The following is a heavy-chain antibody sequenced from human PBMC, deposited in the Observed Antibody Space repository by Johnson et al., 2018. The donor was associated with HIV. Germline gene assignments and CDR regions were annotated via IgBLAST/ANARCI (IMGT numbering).Heavy chain of an antibody. V-gene: IGHV3-11*04. J-gene: IGHJ3*01. CDR2: ISSGGTTI. CDR3: ARFDGFITTLRVIGDAFEL. D-gene: IGHD3-22*01. Sequence: QVQLVESGGGVVQPGRSLRLSCAASGFTFGDYYMTWIRQAPGKGLEWLSYISSGGTTIYYSDSVKGRFTISRDNAKNSLYLQMNSLRAEDTAVYYCARFDGFITTLRVIGDAFELWGQGTMVTVSS. CDR1: GFTFGDYY.